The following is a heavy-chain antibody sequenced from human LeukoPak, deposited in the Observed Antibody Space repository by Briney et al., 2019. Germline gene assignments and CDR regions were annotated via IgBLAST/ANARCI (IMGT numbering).Heavy chain of an antibody. V-gene: IGHV3-11*04. J-gene: IGHJ4*02. CDR2: ISSSGSTI. Sequence: GGSRRLSCAASGFTFSDYYMSWIRQAPGEGLEWVSYISSSGSTIYYADSVKGRFTISRDNAKNSLYLQMNSLRAEDTAVYYCARHFLAVAATGYFDYWGQGTLVTVSS. CDR3: ARHFLAVAATGYFDY. D-gene: IGHD6-19*01. CDR1: GFTFSDYY.